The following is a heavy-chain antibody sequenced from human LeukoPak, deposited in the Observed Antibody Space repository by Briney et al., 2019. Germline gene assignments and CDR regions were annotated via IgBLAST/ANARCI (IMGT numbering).Heavy chain of an antibody. Sequence: GGSLRLSCAASGFTFSSYAMHWVRQARGKGLEWVAVISYDGSNKYSADSVKGRFTISRDNSKNTLYLQMNSLRAEDTAVYYCAREGYSTGPYYYYYGMDVWGQGTTVTVSS. J-gene: IGHJ6*02. CDR3: AREGYSTGPYYYYYGMDV. D-gene: IGHD4-11*01. V-gene: IGHV3-30-3*01. CDR2: ISYDGSNK. CDR1: GFTFSSYA.